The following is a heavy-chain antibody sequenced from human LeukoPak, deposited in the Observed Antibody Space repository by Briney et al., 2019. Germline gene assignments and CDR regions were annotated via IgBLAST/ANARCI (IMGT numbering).Heavy chain of an antibody. V-gene: IGHV4-39*01. CDR1: VDSNSSSRYY. D-gene: IGHD1/OR15-1a*01. J-gene: IGHJ6*02. CDR3: ARGAEHTYYYYYGMDV. Sequence: PSETLSLPCTVSVDSNSSSRYYWGWIRQPRGRGLEWNGCFYYSGSHYYNPSLKSRVSISVDTSKNQFYLKLRSVTAADTAVYYCARGAEHTYYYYYGMDVWGQGTTVTVSS. CDR2: FYYSGSH.